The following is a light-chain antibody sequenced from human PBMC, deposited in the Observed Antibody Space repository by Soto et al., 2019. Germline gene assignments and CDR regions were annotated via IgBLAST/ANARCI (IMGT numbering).Light chain of an antibody. CDR3: QHYNNWPPYT. CDR1: QSVSSN. V-gene: IGKV3-15*01. J-gene: IGKJ2*01. CDR2: GAS. Sequence: EVVMTQSPATLSVSPGERATLSCRASQSVSSNLAWYQQKPGQAPRLLIYGASTRATGIPARFSGSGSGTEFTLTLSRLQSEDLAVYYCQHYNNWPPYTFVQGTKLEIK.